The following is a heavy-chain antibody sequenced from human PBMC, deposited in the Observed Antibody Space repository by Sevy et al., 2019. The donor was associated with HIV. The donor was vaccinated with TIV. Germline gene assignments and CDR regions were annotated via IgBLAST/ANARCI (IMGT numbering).Heavy chain of an antibody. CDR3: AKEGYYCVSRSSDWFDP. D-gene: IGHD2-15*01. V-gene: IGHV3-30*18. CDR1: GFNFSPYA. Sequence: GGSLRLSCAASGFNFSPYAMHWVRQGPGKGLEWVATVSSDGTTRSYVDSIKGRFSLSRDNSKNTLYLQMNNLTPEDTAVYYCAKEGYYCVSRSSDWFDPWGPGALVTVSS. J-gene: IGHJ5*02. CDR2: VSSDGTTR.